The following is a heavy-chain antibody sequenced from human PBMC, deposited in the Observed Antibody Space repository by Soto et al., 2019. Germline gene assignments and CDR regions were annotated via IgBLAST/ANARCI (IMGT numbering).Heavy chain of an antibody. J-gene: IGHJ4*02. CDR3: ARTYYSAGTVYYYFED. D-gene: IGHD3-22*01. CDR2: ISSSGYTI. V-gene: IGHV3-11*01. CDR1: GFTFSDYY. Sequence: QVQLVEAGGGLVKPGGSLRLSCAASGFTFSDYYMTWIRQAPGKGLEWLSYISSSGYTIYSADSVKGRFTISRDNAKNSLYMQINSLRADDTAVYYCARTYYSAGTVYYYFEDWGQGTLVTVSS.